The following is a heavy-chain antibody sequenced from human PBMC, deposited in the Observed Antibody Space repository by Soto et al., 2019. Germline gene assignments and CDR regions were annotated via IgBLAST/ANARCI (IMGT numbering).Heavy chain of an antibody. CDR3: VKPSGWYPDY. J-gene: IGHJ4*02. D-gene: IGHD6-19*01. CDR2: ISPDGSNK. Sequence: QVQLVESGGGVVQPGGSLRLSCAVSGFTFSDYGMYWVRQGPGKGLEWVAVISPDGSNKYYLDSLRGRFTISRDNSKNTLYLQMSSLRGEDTAVYYCVKPSGWYPDYWGQGTHVTVSS. V-gene: IGHV3-30*18. CDR1: GFTFSDYG.